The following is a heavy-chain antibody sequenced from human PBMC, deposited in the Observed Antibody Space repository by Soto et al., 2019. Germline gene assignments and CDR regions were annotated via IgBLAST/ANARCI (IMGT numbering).Heavy chain of an antibody. D-gene: IGHD3-3*01. V-gene: IGHV1-69*01. CDR2: FIPAYRTL. CDR1: GGSFGNSA. CDR3: ATGVVWIGYFTVDS. J-gene: IGHJ4*02. Sequence: QVLLVQSGAEVKKPGSSVKISCKASGGSFGNSAINWVRQTPGQGLEWLGGFIPAYRTLNFAQKCKGRVTILGDESTGTAFMNLSGLASNDPVVYYCATGVVWIGYFTVDSWGKGTSVTLSS.